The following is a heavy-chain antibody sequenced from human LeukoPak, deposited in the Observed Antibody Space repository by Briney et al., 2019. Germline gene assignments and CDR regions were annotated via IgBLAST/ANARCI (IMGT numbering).Heavy chain of an antibody. Sequence: ASVKVSCKASGYTFTSYGISWVRQAPGQGLEWVGWICAYNGNTNYAQKLQGRFTMTTDTPTSTAYMELSRLRSDDTAVYYCARGGGSGWYEDYWGQGTLVTVSS. D-gene: IGHD6-19*01. J-gene: IGHJ4*02. V-gene: IGHV1-18*01. CDR3: ARGGGSGWYEDY. CDR2: ICAYNGNT. CDR1: GYTFTSYG.